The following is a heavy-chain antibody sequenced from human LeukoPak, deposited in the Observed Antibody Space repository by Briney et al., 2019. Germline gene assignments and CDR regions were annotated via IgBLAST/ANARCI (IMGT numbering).Heavy chain of an antibody. D-gene: IGHD5-24*01. CDR1: GGTFSSYA. CDR2: IIPIFGTA. CDR3: ARDLNYGYNYPCY. J-gene: IGHJ4*02. Sequence: SVTVSCKASGGTFSSYAISWVRQAPGQGLEWMGGIIPIFGTAIYAQKFQGRVTITADESTSTVYMELSSLRSEDTAMYYCARDLNYGYNYPCYWGQGALVTVSS. V-gene: IGHV1-69*13.